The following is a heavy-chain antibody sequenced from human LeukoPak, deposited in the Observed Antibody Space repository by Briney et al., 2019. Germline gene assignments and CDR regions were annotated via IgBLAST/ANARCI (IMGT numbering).Heavy chain of an antibody. CDR3: ARRNNFDI. CDR1: GGSITGYH. D-gene: IGHD2/OR15-2a*01. CDR2: IYSGEAT. V-gene: IGHV4-4*08. J-gene: IGHJ3*02. Sequence: SETLSLTCTVSGGSITGYHWSWIRQPPGKGLEWIGYIYSGEATNYKPSLKSRVTISADTSKNHFSLKLTSVTAADTAIYSCARRNNFDIWGQGTMVTVSS.